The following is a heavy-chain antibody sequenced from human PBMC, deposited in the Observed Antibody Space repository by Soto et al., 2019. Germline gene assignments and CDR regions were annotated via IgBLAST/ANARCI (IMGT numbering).Heavy chain of an antibody. CDR2: ISYDGSNK. CDR1: GFTFSSYG. CDR3: ARGPSSLTRFDY. J-gene: IGHJ4*02. Sequence: QVQLVESGGGVVQPGRSLRLSCAASGFTFSSYGIHWVRQAPGKGLEWVAAISYDGSNKYYADSVKGRFTISRDNSKNTLFLQMNSLRGEDTAVYYCARGPSSLTRFDYWGQGTLVTVSS. D-gene: IGHD2-2*01. V-gene: IGHV3-30*03.